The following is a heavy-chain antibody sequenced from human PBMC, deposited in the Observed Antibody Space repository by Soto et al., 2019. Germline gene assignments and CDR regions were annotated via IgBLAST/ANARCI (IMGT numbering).Heavy chain of an antibody. CDR2: ISAGGGNT. V-gene: IGHV3-23*01. Sequence: EVQLLESGGGLVQPGGSLRLSCAASGFSFSTYAMSWVRQAPGKGLEWVSGISAGGGNTFYADSVRGRFTISRDNSKNTLYLRINSLRAEDTALYYCVKHSEYQLLSWFDPWGQGPLVTVSS. CDR1: GFSFSTYA. CDR3: VKHSEYQLLSWFDP. J-gene: IGHJ5*02. D-gene: IGHD2-2*01.